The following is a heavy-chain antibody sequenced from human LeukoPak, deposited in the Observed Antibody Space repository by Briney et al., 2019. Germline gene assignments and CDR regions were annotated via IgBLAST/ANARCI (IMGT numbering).Heavy chain of an antibody. CDR3: ARLWEEAVAGLSTPRLAFDI. J-gene: IGHJ3*02. D-gene: IGHD1-26*01. V-gene: IGHV4-39*01. Sequence: KPSETPSLTCTVSGGSISSSSYYWGWIRPPPGKGLEWIGRIYYSGSTYYNPSLKSRVTISVDTSKNQFSLKLSSVTAADTAVYYCARLWEEAVAGLSTPRLAFDIWGQGTMVTVSS. CDR1: GGSISSSSYY. CDR2: IYYSGST.